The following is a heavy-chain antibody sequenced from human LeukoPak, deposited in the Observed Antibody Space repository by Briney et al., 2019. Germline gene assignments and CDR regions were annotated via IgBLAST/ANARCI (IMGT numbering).Heavy chain of an antibody. CDR1: GFTFSSYS. D-gene: IGHD3-22*01. Sequence: GGSLRLSCAASGFTFSSYSMNWVRQAPGNGLEWVSSISSSSSYIYYADSVKGRFTISRDNAKNSLYLQMNSLRAEDTAVYYCARDNYYDSGGLGYWGQGTLVTVSS. V-gene: IGHV3-21*01. J-gene: IGHJ4*02. CDR3: ARDNYYDSGGLGY. CDR2: ISSSSSYI.